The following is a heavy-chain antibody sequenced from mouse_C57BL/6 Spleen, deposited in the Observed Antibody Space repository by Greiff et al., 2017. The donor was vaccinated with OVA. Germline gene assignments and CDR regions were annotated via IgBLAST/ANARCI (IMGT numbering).Heavy chain of an antibody. J-gene: IGHJ4*01. CDR3: AKMREVYYGSSSYYYAMDY. CDR2: IYPGDGDT. CDR1: GYAFSSYW. Sequence: QVQLKQSGAELVKPGASVKISCKASGYAFSSYWMNWVKQRPGKGLEWIGQIYPGDGDTNYNGKFKGKATLTADKSSSTAYMQLSSLTSEDSAVYFCAKMREVYYGSSSYYYAMDYWGQGTSVTVSS. V-gene: IGHV1-80*01. D-gene: IGHD1-1*01.